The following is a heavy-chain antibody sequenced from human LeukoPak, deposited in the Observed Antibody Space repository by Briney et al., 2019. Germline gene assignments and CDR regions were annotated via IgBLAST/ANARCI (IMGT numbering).Heavy chain of an antibody. D-gene: IGHD1-1*01. Sequence: ASVKVSCKASGYTFTRYFIHWVRQAPGQGLEWIRILTPSSGTTTYAQKFQGRVPMHRDMYPDTVNMELGSLSSGDTALYYGARGPGVHNSKFDYWGQGTQLT. V-gene: IGHV1-46*01. CDR3: ARGPGVHNSKFDY. CDR2: LTPSSGTT. CDR1: GYTFTRYF. J-gene: IGHJ4*02.